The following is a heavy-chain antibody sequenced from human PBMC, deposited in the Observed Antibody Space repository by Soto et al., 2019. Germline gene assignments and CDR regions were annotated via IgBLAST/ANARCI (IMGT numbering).Heavy chain of an antibody. CDR2: IYYSGST. Sequence: SETLSLTCSVSGGSISNYYWSWIRQPPGKGLEWIGYIYYSGSTNYNPSLKSRVTISVDTSKNQFSLKLRSVTAADTAVYYCARITYYYDVSGNPRPDDFDYWGQGTLVTVSS. CDR3: ARITYYYDVSGNPRPDDFDY. D-gene: IGHD3-22*01. J-gene: IGHJ4*02. CDR1: GGSISNYY. V-gene: IGHV4-59*01.